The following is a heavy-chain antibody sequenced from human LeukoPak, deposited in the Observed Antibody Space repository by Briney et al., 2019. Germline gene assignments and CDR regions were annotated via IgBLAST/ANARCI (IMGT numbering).Heavy chain of an antibody. CDR1: GFTVSSNY. CDR3: ARPLGTIPSYIFFDY. D-gene: IGHD3-10*01. Sequence: AGSLRLSCAASGFTVSSNYMSWVRQAPGKGLEWVSVIYSGGSTYYADSVKGRFTISRDNSKNTLYLQMNSLRAEDTAVYYCARPLGTIPSYIFFDYWGQGTLVTVSS. J-gene: IGHJ4*02. V-gene: IGHV3-66*02. CDR2: IYSGGST.